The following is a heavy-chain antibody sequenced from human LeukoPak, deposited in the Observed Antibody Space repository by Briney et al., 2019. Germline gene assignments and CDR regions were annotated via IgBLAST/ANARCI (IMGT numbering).Heavy chain of an antibody. CDR2: MNPNSGNT. V-gene: IGHV1-8*01. Sequence: GASVKVSCKASGYTFTRYDVNWVRQAGGQGLEWMGLMNPNSGNTGYAQKFQGRVTMTRNTSISTAYMELSSLRSEDTAVYYCARAQYCSGGSCYGDYWGQGTLVTVSS. CDR3: ARAQYCSGGSCYGDY. D-gene: IGHD2-15*01. CDR1: GYTFTRYD. J-gene: IGHJ4*02.